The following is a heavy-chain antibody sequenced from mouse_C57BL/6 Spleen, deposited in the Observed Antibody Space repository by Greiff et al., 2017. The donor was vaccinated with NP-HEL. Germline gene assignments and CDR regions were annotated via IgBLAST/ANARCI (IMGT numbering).Heavy chain of an antibody. CDR1: GYTFTSYW. V-gene: IGHV1-52*01. CDR3: ARSAYSNNYAMDY. D-gene: IGHD2-5*01. J-gene: IGHJ4*01. CDR2: IDPSDSET. Sequence: QVQLQQPGAELVRPGSSVKLSCKASGYTFTSYWMHWVKQRPIQGLAWIGNIDPSDSETHYTQKFKDKATLTVDKSSSTAYMQLSSLTSEDSAVYYWARSAYSNNYAMDYWGQGTSVTVSS.